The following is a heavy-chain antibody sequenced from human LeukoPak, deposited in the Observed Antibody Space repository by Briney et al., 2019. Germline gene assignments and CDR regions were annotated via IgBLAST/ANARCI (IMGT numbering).Heavy chain of an antibody. CDR2: ISYDGSNK. D-gene: IGHD1-7*01. CDR1: GFTFSSYG. J-gene: IGHJ4*02. V-gene: IGHV3-30*18. CDR3: AKAGDGTTSRDFSFDY. Sequence: QPGRSLRLSCAASGFTFSSYGMHWVRQAPGKGLEWVAVISYDGSNKYYADSVKGRFTISRDNSKNTLYLQMNSLRAEDTAVYYCAKAGDGTTSRDFSFDYWGQGTLVTVSS.